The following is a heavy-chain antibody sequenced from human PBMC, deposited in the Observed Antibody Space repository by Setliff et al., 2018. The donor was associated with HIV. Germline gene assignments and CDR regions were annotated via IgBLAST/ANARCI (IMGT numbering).Heavy chain of an antibody. V-gene: IGHV4-4*08. J-gene: IGHJ4*02. Sequence: SETLSLTCSISGGSIDSYFWSWIRQSPGKGLEWIGYVYTRGSTNYNPSLKSRVTISVDTSKNHSSLKLNSVTAADTAMYYCARVVDADYLDYWGQGTPVTVSS. D-gene: IGHD2-15*01. CDR1: GGSIDSYF. CDR3: ARVVDADYLDY. CDR2: VYTRGST.